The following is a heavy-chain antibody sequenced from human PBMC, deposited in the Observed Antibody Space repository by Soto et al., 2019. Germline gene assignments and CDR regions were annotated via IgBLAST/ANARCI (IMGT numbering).Heavy chain of an antibody. V-gene: IGHV1-69*13. CDR2: IIPIFGTA. D-gene: IGHD2-2*01. CDR1: GGTFSSYA. CDR3: VRDRKYCSSTSCYRADY. J-gene: IGHJ4*02. Sequence: SVKVSCKASGGTFSSYAISWVRQAPGQGLEWMGGIIPIFGTANYAQKFQGRVTITADESTSTAYMELSSLRSEDTAVYYCVRDRKYCSSTSCYRADYWGQGTLVTVSS.